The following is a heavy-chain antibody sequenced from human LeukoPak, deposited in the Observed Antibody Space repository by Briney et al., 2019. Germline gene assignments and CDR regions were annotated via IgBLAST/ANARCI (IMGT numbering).Heavy chain of an antibody. CDR2: INNSGST. D-gene: IGHD2-15*01. CDR1: GFTFSSYS. V-gene: IGHV4-34*01. J-gene: IGHJ4*02. CDR3: ARVRYCSDGSWCYVDD. Sequence: GSLRLSCAASGFTFSSYSMNWVRQPPGKGLEWVAEINNSGSTNYNPSPKRRVTISADTFKNKFSLKQSTVTAAETPVYYCARVRYCSDGSWCYVDDWGQGTLVTVSS.